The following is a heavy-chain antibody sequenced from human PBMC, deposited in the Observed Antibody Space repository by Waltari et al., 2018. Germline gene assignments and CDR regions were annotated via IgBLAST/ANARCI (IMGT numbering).Heavy chain of an antibody. Sequence: QVDLVESGGGVVQPGRSLRLSCAASGVPFHNYDMHWVRQARGKGLEWVAAISFDSNNKYYTDSVKGRFTISRDNSKNMLYLEMNSLGTEDTALYYCASVADTGYKTNWGQGTLVTVSS. V-gene: IGHV3-30-3*01. CDR2: ISFDSNNK. CDR1: GVPFHNYD. CDR3: ASVADTGYKTN. J-gene: IGHJ4*02. D-gene: IGHD5-12*01.